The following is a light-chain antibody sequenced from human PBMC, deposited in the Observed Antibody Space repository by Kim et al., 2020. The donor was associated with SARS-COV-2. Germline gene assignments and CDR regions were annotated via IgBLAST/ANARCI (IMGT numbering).Light chain of an antibody. J-gene: IGKJ5*01. CDR1: QSVSSY. V-gene: IGKV3-11*01. CDR3: RQRSNWPIT. Sequence: EIVLTQSPATLSLSPGERATLSCRASQSVSSYLAWYQQKPGQAPRLLIYDASNRATGIPARFSGSGSGTDFTLTISSLEPEDFAVYYCRQRSNWPITFGQETRLVIK. CDR2: DAS.